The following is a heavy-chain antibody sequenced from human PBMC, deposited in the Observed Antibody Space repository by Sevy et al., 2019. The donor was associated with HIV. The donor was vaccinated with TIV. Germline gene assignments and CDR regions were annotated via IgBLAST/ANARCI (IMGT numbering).Heavy chain of an antibody. V-gene: IGHV4-59*12. CDR3: ARVRRDNSGFLNWFDP. CDR1: GGSITSYY. J-gene: IGHJ5*02. CDR2: IYYSGST. Sequence: SETLSLTCAVSGGSITSYYWSWIRQPPGKGLEWIGYIYYSGSTNYNPSLKSRVTISVDTSKNQLSLKLSSVAAADTAIYYCARVRRDNSGFLNWFDPWGQRTLVTVSS. D-gene: IGHD3-22*01.